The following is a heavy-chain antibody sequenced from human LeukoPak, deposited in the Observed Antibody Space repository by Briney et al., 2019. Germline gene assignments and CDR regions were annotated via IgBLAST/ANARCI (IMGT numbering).Heavy chain of an antibody. CDR1: GFTFGDYA. D-gene: IGHD6-19*01. V-gene: IGHV3-49*03. J-gene: IGHJ4*02. CDR3: SRGSGWLSVY. CDR2: IRSKAYGGTT. Sequence: PGGSLRLSCTASGFTFGDYAMSWFRQAPGKGLEWVGFIRSKAYGGTTEYAASVKGRFTISRDDSTSIAYLQMNSLTTEDTAVYYCSRGSGWLSVYWGQGTLVTVSS.